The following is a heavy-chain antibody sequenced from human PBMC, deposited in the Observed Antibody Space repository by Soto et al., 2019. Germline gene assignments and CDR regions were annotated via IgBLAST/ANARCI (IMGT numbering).Heavy chain of an antibody. CDR1: GYTFTGYY. CDR3: ATTYCSGGSCYGFDY. V-gene: IGHV1-2*04. J-gene: IGHJ4*02. Sequence: EASVKVSCKASGYTFTGYYMHWVRQAPGQGLEWMGWINPNSGGTNYAQKFQGWVTMTRDTSISTAYMELSRLRSDDTVVYYCATTYCSGGSCYGFDYWGQGTLVTVSS. D-gene: IGHD2-15*01. CDR2: INPNSGGT.